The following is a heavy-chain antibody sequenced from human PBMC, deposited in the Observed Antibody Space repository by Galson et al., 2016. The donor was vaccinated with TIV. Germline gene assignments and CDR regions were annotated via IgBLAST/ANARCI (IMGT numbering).Heavy chain of an antibody. CDR2: IYHSGST. CDR1: GGSISSSNW. D-gene: IGHD3-3*01. CDR3: ARDRSVIFGVDEYNSGMDV. V-gene: IGHV4-4*02. J-gene: IGHJ6*02. Sequence: LSLTCAVSGGSISSSNWWSWVRQPPGKGLEWIGEIYHSGSTNYNPSLKGRVTISVDKSMNQLSLKVNSVTAADTAVYYCARDRSVIFGVDEYNSGMDVWGQGTTVTVSS.